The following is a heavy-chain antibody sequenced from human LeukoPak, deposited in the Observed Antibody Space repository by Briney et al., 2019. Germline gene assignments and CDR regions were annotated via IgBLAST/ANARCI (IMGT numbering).Heavy chain of an antibody. V-gene: IGHV3-7*01. CDR2: IKQDGTEK. CDR3: AKLAKYFYGSETYYFFEH. CDR1: GFTFSSYE. D-gene: IGHD3-10*01. Sequence: PGGSLRLSCGASGFTFSSYEMSWVRQAPGKGQEWVANIKQDGTEKYYVDSVRGRFTISRDNAKNSLFLQMNSLRVEDTAVYYCAKLAKYFYGSETYYFFEHWGQGTPVTASS. J-gene: IGHJ4*02.